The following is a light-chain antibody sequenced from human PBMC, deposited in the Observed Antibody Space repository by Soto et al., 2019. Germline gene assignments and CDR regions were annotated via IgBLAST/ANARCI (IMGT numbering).Light chain of an antibody. J-gene: IGKJ3*01. Sequence: DIQMTQSPSPLSASVGDRVTITCQASQDIRNYLNWYQKKPGKAPKLLIYDASSLETGAPSRFSGSGSGTDFTLTISTLQPDDFATYYCQQYADQFTFGPGTRVDVQ. CDR2: DAS. CDR1: QDIRNY. V-gene: IGKV1-33*01. CDR3: QQYADQFT.